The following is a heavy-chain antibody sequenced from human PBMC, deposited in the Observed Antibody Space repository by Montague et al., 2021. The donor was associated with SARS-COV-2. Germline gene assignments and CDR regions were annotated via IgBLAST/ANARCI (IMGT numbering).Heavy chain of an antibody. CDR2: IYDGGAV. J-gene: IGHJ3*02. CDR3: VRDHTYGGPREAYDI. V-gene: IGHV4-59*01. D-gene: IGHD4-23*01. CDR1: GGSITGYY. Sequence: SETLSLTCTVSGGSITGYYWSWPRRSPGKGLEWIAYIYDGGAVNYNPSLGSRVTISTDTSKNQLSLKVNSVTAADTAVYYCVRDHTYGGPREAYDIWGQGTVVTVSS.